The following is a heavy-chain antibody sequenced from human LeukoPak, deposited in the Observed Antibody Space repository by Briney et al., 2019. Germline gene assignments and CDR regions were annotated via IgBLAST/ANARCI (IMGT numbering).Heavy chain of an antibody. D-gene: IGHD4-17*01. CDR3: ARVLYGDSKGPGGY. Sequence: PSETLSLTCAVYGGSFSCYYWSWIRQPPGKGLEWIGEINHSGSTNYNPSLKSRVTISVDTSKNQFSLKVSSVTAADTAVYYCARVLYGDSKGPGGYWGQGTLVTVSS. CDR2: INHSGST. J-gene: IGHJ4*02. V-gene: IGHV4-34*01. CDR1: GGSFSCYY.